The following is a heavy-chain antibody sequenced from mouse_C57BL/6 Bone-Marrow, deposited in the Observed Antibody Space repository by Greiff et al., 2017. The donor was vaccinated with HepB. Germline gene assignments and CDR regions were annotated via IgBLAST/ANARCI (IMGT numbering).Heavy chain of an antibody. D-gene: IGHD2-3*01. CDR2: ISGGGGNT. J-gene: IGHJ2*01. CDR3: SRDGYYPYYFDY. Sequence: EVKLVESGGGLVKPGGSLKLSCAASGFTFSSYTMSWVRPTPAKRLELVATISGGGGNTYYPDSVKGRFTISRDNAKNTLYLQMSSLRSEDTALYYCSRDGYYPYYFDYWGQGTTLTVSS. V-gene: IGHV5-9*01. CDR1: GFTFSSYT.